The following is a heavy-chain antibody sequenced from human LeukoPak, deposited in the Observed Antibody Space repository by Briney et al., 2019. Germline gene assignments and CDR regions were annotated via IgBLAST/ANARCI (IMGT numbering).Heavy chain of an antibody. CDR1: GGSISSYY. Sequence: SETLSLTCTVSGGSISSYYWSWIRQPAGKGLEWIGRIYTSGSTNYNPSLKSRVTMSVDTSKNQFSLKLSSVTAADTAAYYCARGYYAGKYYYMDVWGKGTTVTVSS. D-gene: IGHD3-22*01. J-gene: IGHJ6*03. CDR2: IYTSGST. CDR3: ARGYYAGKYYYMDV. V-gene: IGHV4-4*07.